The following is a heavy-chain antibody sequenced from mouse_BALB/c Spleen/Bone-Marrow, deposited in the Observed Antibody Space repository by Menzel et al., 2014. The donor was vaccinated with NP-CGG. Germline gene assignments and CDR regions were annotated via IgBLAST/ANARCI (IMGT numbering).Heavy chain of an antibody. D-gene: IGHD2-2*01. Sequence: VQLQQSGAELVMPGASVKMSCKASGYTFTDYWMHWVKQRPGQGLEWIGAIDTSDSYTSYNQKFKGKATLTVDESSSTAYMQLSSQTSEDSAVYYCAREGYGYQYFDYWGQGTTLTVSS. CDR3: AREGYGYQYFDY. CDR2: IDTSDSYT. V-gene: IGHV1-69*01. CDR1: GYTFTDYW. J-gene: IGHJ2*01.